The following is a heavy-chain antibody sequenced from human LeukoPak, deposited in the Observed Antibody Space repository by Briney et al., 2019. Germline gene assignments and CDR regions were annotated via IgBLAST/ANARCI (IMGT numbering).Heavy chain of an antibody. CDR1: GGSISSYY. V-gene: IGHV4-59*01. CDR3: ARDPGDFWSGYYSRAFDI. D-gene: IGHD3-3*01. CDR2: IYYSGST. J-gene: IGHJ3*02. Sequence: SETLSLTCTVSGGSISSYYWSWIRQPPGKGLEWIGYIYYSGSTNYNPSLKSRVTISVDTSKNQFSLKLSSVTAADTAVYYCARDPGDFWSGYYSRAFDIWGQGTMVTVSS.